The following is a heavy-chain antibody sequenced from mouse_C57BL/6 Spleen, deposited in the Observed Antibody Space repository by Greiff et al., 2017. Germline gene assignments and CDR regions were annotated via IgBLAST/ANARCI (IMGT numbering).Heavy chain of an antibody. D-gene: IGHD2-2*01. CDR2: ISYDGSN. CDR3: ARGGYDDY. CDR1: GYSITSGYY. V-gene: IGHV3-6*01. Sequence: EVQLQESGPGLVKPSQSLSLTCSVTGYSITSGYYWNWIRQFPGNKLEWMGYISYDGSNNYNPSLKNRISITRDTSKNQFFLKLNSVTTEDTATYYCARGGYDDYWRQGTTLTVSS. J-gene: IGHJ2*01.